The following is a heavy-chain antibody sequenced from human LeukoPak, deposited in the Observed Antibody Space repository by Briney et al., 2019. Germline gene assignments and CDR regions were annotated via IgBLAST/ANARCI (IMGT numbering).Heavy chain of an antibody. CDR1: GFAFSTYA. V-gene: IGHV3-30*03. CDR3: ARARLQWEVRSPRSDA. J-gene: IGHJ5*02. D-gene: IGHD1-26*01. Sequence: QPGRSLRLSCSASGFAFSTYAMHWVRQAPGKGLEWVAVISYDGSYKDYGDPVKGRFTLSRDNSKSTVFLEMSSLRAEDTAVYHCARARLQWEVRSPRSDAWGQGTLVTVSS. CDR2: ISYDGSYK.